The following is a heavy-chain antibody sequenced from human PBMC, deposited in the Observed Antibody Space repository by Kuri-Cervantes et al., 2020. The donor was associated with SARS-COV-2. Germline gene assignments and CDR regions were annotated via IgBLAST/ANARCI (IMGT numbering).Heavy chain of an antibody. D-gene: IGHD1-1*01. CDR2: SNLDGGVT. Sequence: GGSLRLSCAASGFTFSSYEMNWVRQAPGKGLVWVSRSNLDGGVTSYADSVKGRFTLSRDNAKNMLFLQMNSLRAEDTAVYYCVRDGDHWNFDYWGQGTLVTVSS. CDR3: VRDGDHWNFDY. V-gene: IGHV3-74*01. J-gene: IGHJ4*02. CDR1: GFTFSSYE.